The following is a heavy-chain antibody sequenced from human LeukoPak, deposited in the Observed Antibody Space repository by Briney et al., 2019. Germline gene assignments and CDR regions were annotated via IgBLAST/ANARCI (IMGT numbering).Heavy chain of an antibody. D-gene: IGHD6-13*01. Sequence: GASVKVSCKASGGTFSSYAISWVRQAPGQGLEWMGGIIPILGTANYAQKFQGRVTITADEFTSTAYMELSSLRFEDTAVYYCAREGGGSSSSDYWGQGTLVTVSS. CDR2: IIPILGTA. CDR1: GGTFSSYA. V-gene: IGHV1-69*13. J-gene: IGHJ4*02. CDR3: AREGGGSSSSDY.